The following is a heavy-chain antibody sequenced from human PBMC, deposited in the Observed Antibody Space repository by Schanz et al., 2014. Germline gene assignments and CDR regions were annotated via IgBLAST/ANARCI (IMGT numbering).Heavy chain of an antibody. V-gene: IGHV4-59*01. J-gene: IGHJ4*02. CDR3: AGSWGGSSWFDY. CDR1: GGSISSYY. CDR2: IYYSGYT. D-gene: IGHD6-13*01. Sequence: QVQLQESGPGLVRPSETLSLTCSVSGGSISSYYWSWIRQPPGKGLEWIGYIYYSGYTNYNPSLTSRVTISVDTSKSHVSLKVTSVTAADLAMYYCAGSWGGSSWFDYWGQGTLVTVSS.